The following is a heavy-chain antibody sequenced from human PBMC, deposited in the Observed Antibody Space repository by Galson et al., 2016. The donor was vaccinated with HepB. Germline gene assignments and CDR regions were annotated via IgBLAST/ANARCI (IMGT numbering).Heavy chain of an antibody. CDR2: VYYTGST. CDR1: GGSISSYY. D-gene: IGHD3-16*02. V-gene: IGHV4-59*01. CDR3: ARESKFGLDDYIWGTYRYFDF. Sequence: SETLSLTCTVSGGSISSYYWSWIRRPPGKGLEWIGYVYYTGSTNYNPSLQSRVTISVDTSKNQFSLSLRFVTAADTAVYYCARESKFGLDDYIWGTYRYFDFWGQGTLVTVSS. J-gene: IGHJ4*02.